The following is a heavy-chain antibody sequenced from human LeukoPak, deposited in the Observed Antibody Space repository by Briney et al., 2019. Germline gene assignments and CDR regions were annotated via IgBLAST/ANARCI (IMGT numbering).Heavy chain of an antibody. J-gene: IGHJ5*02. CDR3: ARHPDIITMVRGVNDWFDP. V-gene: IGHV4-59*08. Sequence: SETLSLTCTVSGGSISSYYWSWIRQPPGKGLEWIGYIYYSGSTNYNPSLKSRVTISLDTSKNQFSLKLSSVTAADTAVYYCARHPDIITMVRGVNDWFDPWGQGTLVTVSS. CDR1: GGSISSYY. D-gene: IGHD3-10*01. CDR2: IYYSGST.